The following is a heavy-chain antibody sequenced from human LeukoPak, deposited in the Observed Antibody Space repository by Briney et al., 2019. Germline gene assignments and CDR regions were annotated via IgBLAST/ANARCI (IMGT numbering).Heavy chain of an antibody. CDR1: GGSISSGDYY. J-gene: IGHJ4*02. D-gene: IGHD6-13*01. CDR3: ARRSSSSSWYAFDY. Sequence: PSETLSLTCTVSGGSISSGDYYWSWIRQPPGKGLEWIGYIYYSGSTYYNPSLKSRVTISVDTSKNRFSLKLSSVTAADTAVYYCARRSSSSSWYAFDYWGQGTLVTVSS. V-gene: IGHV4-30-4*01. CDR2: IYYSGST.